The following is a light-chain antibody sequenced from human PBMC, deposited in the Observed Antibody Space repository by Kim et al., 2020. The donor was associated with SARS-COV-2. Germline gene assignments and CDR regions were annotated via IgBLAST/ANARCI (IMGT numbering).Light chain of an antibody. CDR1: SSNIGAGYD. V-gene: IGLV1-40*01. CDR2: GNS. CDR3: QSYDSRLSSWV. Sequence: QRVTIPCTGSSSNIGAGYDVHWYQQSPGTAPKFLIFGNSNRPSGVPDRFSGSKSGTSASLAITGLQAEDEADYYCQSYDSRLSSWVFGGGTKLTVL. J-gene: IGLJ3*02.